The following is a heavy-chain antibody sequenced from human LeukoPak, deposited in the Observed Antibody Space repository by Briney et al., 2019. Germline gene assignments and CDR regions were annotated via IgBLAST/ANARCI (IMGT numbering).Heavy chain of an antibody. J-gene: IGHJ6*03. CDR3: ARCQQWPLMEYPYYYIYG. CDR2: IYYSGST. CDR1: GGSISSYY. Sequence: PSETLSLTCTVSGGSISSYYWSWIGQPPGKGLEWIGYIYYSGSTSYNPSLKSRVTIAVHTSKNQFSLKLSSVTAADTAVYYCARCQQWPLMEYPYYYIYGWRKTVMVTVSS. V-gene: IGHV4-59*08. D-gene: IGHD6-19*01.